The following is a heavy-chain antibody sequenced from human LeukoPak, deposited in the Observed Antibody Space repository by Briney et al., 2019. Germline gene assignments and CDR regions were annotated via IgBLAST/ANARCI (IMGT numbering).Heavy chain of an antibody. J-gene: IGHJ3*02. V-gene: IGHV1-69*05. CDR1: GGTFSSYA. CDR2: VIPIFGTA. CDR3: ARNYYDSSGDDAFDI. D-gene: IGHD3-22*01. Sequence: SVKVSCKASGGTFSSYAISWVRQAPGQGLEWMGGVIPIFGTANYAQKFQGRVTITTDESTSTAYMELSSLRSEDTAVYYCARNYYDSSGDDAFDIWGQGTMVTVSS.